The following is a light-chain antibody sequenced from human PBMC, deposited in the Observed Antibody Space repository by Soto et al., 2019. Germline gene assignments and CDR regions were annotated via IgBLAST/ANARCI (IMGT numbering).Light chain of an antibody. CDR3: QQRSNCPIT. J-gene: IGKJ5*01. V-gene: IGKV3-15*01. CDR1: QSVSSN. CDR2: GAS. Sequence: EIVMTQSPATLAVSPGERATLSCRASQSVSSNLAWYQQKPGQAPRLLIYGASTRATGIPARFSGSGSGTEFTLTISSLQSEDFAVYYCQQRSNCPITFGQGTRLEIK.